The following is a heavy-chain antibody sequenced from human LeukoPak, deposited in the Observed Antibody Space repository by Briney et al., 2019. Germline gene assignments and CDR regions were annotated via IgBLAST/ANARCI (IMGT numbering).Heavy chain of an antibody. CDR2: IDASGNTR. D-gene: IGHD3-16*01. CDR3: ARGFTLGAYLDY. Sequence: PGGSLRLSCTPSGFTVTNYEMSWVRQAPGKGLEWISYIDASGNTRSYADSVKGRFTISRDYAWNSLDLQMNSLRAEDTVVYYCARGFTLGAYLDYWGQGTLVTVSS. V-gene: IGHV3-48*03. J-gene: IGHJ4*02. CDR1: GFTVTNYE.